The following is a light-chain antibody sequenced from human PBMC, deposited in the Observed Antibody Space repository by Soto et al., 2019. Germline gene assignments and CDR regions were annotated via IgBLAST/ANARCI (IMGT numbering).Light chain of an antibody. CDR2: YDD. V-gene: IGLV1-36*01. CDR3: SSWDDSLNGPV. CDR1: TPNIGNNA. J-gene: IGLJ2*01. Sequence: QSVLTQPPSVSAAPRQRVTISFSGSTPNIGNNAVNWYQLLPGKAPKLLIYYDDLLPSGVSDRFSGSKSGTSASLAISGLQSEDEADYFCSSWDDSLNGPVFGGGTKLTVL.